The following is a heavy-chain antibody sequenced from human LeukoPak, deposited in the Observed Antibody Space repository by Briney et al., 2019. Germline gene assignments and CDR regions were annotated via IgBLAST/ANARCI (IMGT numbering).Heavy chain of an antibody. Sequence: TPSETLSLTCAVYGGSFSNYYWSWIRQPPGKGREWIGEINDSGRTNYNPSLMSRVPISVATSKNTFSLKLSSVTAADTAVYYCARRWTYGMYYYIDVWGKGATVSVSS. CDR3: ARRWTYGMYYYIDV. V-gene: IGHV4-34*01. CDR2: INDSGRT. J-gene: IGHJ6*03. CDR1: GGSFSNYY. D-gene: IGHD1-7*01.